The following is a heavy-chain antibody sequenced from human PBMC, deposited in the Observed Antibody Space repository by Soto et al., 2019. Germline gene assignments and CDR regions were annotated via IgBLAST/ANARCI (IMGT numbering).Heavy chain of an antibody. Sequence: GGSLRLSCAASGFTFSSYAMSWVRQAPGKGLEWVSAISGSGGSTYYADSVKGRFTISRDNSKNTLYLQMNSLRAEDTAVYYCARDTEQQEFYFDYWGQGTLVTVSS. CDR1: GFTFSSYA. V-gene: IGHV3-23*01. J-gene: IGHJ4*02. CDR2: ISGSGGST. D-gene: IGHD6-13*01. CDR3: ARDTEQQEFYFDY.